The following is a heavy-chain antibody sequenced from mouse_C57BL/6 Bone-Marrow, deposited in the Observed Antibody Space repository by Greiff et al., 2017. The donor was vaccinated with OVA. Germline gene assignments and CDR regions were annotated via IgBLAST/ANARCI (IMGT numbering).Heavy chain of an antibody. D-gene: IGHD1-1*01. CDR2: ISSGSSTI. Sequence: DVKLVESGGGLVKPGGSLKLSCAASGFTFSDYGMHWVRQAPEKGLEWVAYISSGSSTIYYADTVKGRFTISRDNAKNTLFLQMTSLRSEDTAMYYCARRTTVGPPFAYWGQGTLVTVSA. CDR1: GFTFSDYG. V-gene: IGHV5-17*01. J-gene: IGHJ3*01. CDR3: ARRTTVGPPFAY.